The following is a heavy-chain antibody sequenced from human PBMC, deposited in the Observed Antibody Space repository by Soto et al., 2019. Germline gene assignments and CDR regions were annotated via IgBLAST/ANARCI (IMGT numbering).Heavy chain of an antibody. J-gene: IGHJ1*01. CDR3: AKADGEQWLIPHLDN. CDR1: GFNFKKFA. Sequence: EVHLLESGGGVGQPGGSLRLSCEASGFNFKKFAMGWVRQAPGEGLEWVSGISCCGGSTFYADSVKGRFSLARDDSKNTLSLQLNSLRVEDTAHYYCAKADGEQWLIPHLDNWGQGTQVTVS. CDR2: ISCCGGST. V-gene: IGHV3-23*01. D-gene: IGHD6-19*01.